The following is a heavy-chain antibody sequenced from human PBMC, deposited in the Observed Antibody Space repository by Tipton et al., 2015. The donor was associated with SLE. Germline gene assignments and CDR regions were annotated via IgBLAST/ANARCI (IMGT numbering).Heavy chain of an antibody. J-gene: IGHJ6*03. CDR3: ARGRLVRGVIIRLNYYYYMDV. D-gene: IGHD3-10*01. Sequence: TLSLTCAVSGGSIGRSNWWSWVRQSPGKGLEWIGEIFHSGRTNYNPSLRSRVTISADTSKNQLSLKLSSVTAADTAVYYCARGRLVRGVIIRLNYYYYMDVWGTGTTVTVSS. CDR2: IFHSGRT. CDR1: GGSIGRSNW. V-gene: IGHV4-4*02.